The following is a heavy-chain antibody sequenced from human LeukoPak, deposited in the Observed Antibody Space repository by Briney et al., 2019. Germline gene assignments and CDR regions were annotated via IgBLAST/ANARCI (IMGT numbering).Heavy chain of an antibody. CDR2: ISSSSSTI. CDR3: ARDVSNGWVWYFDL. D-gene: IGHD6-19*01. Sequence: GGSLRLSCAASGFTFNSYSMNWVRQAPGKGLEWISSISSSSSTIYYADSVKGRFTISRDNSKNTLYLQMNSLRAEDTAVYYCARDVSNGWVWYFDLWGRGTLVTVSS. J-gene: IGHJ2*01. V-gene: IGHV3-48*01. CDR1: GFTFNSYS.